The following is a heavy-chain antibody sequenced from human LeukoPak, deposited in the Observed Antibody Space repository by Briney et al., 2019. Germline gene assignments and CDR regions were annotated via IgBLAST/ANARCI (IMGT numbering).Heavy chain of an antibody. Sequence: ASVKVSCKASGYTFTSYAMHWVRQAPGQRPEWMGWINAGNGNTKYFQKFQGRVTFTRDTSASAAYMELSSLRSEDTAVYYCAATDLGDYWGQGTLVTVSS. J-gene: IGHJ4*02. D-gene: IGHD4-17*01. CDR3: AATDLGDY. CDR2: INAGNGNT. CDR1: GYTFTSYA. V-gene: IGHV1-3*01.